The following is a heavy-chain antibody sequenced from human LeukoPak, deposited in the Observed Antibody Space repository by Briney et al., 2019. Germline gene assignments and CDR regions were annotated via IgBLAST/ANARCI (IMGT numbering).Heavy chain of an antibody. CDR3: ARGPRNNVRNQRRGGLDP. CDR1: GYTFTSYD. Sequence: ASVKVSCKASGYTFTSYDINWVRQATGQGLEWMGWMNPNSGNTGYAQKFQGRVTMTRNTSISTAYMELSSLRSEDTAVYYCARGPRNNVRNQRRGGLDPWGQGTLVTASS. D-gene: IGHD3-10*01. J-gene: IGHJ5*02. CDR2: MNPNSGNT. V-gene: IGHV1-8*01.